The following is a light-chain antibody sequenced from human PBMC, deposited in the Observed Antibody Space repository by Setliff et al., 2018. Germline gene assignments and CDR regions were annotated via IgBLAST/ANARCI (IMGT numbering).Light chain of an antibody. J-gene: IGLJ3*02. CDR3: SSFSTHSPVR. V-gene: IGLV2-14*03. Sequence: QSVLTQPASVSGSPGQSITISCTGTGTYNYVSWYQQHPGKAPQLIIYDVTNRPSGVSNRFSASKSGNAASLTISGLQPEDDADYYCSSFSTHSPVRFGGGTKGTVL. CDR2: DVT. CDR1: GTYNY.